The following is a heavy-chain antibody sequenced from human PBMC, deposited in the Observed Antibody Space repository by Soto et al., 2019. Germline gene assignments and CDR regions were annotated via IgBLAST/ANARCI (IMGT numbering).Heavy chain of an antibody. V-gene: IGHV3-74*01. Sequence: GGSLRLSCTASGFIFSNYWMHWVRQAPGKGLVWVSRINSDESRTNYADSVKGRPTISRDNAKNTLYLQMNSLRVEDTAMYYCARGRESWISAFDYWGQGTLITVSS. CDR1: GFIFSNYW. CDR2: INSDESRT. D-gene: IGHD1-1*01. CDR3: ARGRESWISAFDY. J-gene: IGHJ4*02.